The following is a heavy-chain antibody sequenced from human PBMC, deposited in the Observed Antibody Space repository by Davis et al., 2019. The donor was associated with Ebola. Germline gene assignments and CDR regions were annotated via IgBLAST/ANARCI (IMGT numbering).Heavy chain of an antibody. D-gene: IGHD2-15*01. CDR3: ARDPGVVVVAATGDY. CDR1: GFTFSDYY. CDR2: ISSSASTI. J-gene: IGHJ4*02. Sequence: GESLKISCAASGFTFSDYYMSWIRQAPGKGLEWVSYISSSASTIYYADSVKGRFTISRDNAKNSLYLQMNSLRAEDTAVYYCARDPGVVVVAATGDYWGQGTLVTVSS. V-gene: IGHV3-11*04.